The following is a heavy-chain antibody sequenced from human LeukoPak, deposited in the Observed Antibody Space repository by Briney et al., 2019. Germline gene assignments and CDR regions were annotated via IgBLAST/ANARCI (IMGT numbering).Heavy chain of an antibody. D-gene: IGHD6-13*01. CDR1: GGSFSGYY. J-gene: IGHJ5*02. CDR2: INHSGST. CDR3: ARDPAAGSYNWFDP. V-gene: IGHV4-34*01. Sequence: SETLSLTCAVYGGSFSGYYWSWIRQPPGKGLEWIGEINHSGSTNYNPSLKSRVTMSVDTSKNQFSLKLSSVTAADTAVYYCARDPAAGSYNWFDPWGQGTLVTVSS.